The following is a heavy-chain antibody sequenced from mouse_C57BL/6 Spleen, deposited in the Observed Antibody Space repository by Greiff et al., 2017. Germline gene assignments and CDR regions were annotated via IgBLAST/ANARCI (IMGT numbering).Heavy chain of an antibody. D-gene: IGHD1-1*01. CDR2: IDPENGDT. Sequence: VQLQQSGAELVRPGASVKLSCTASGFNIKDDYMHWVKQRPEQGLEWIGWIDPENGDTEYASKFQGKATITADTSSNTAYLQLSSLTSEDTAVDYCTTSLVATRAMDYWGQGTSVTVSS. J-gene: IGHJ4*01. V-gene: IGHV14-4*01. CDR1: GFNIKDDY. CDR3: TTSLVATRAMDY.